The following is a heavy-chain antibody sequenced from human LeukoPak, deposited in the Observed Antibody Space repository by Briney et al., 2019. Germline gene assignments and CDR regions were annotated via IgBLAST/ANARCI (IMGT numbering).Heavy chain of an antibody. CDR3: ARDWRPYCSSTSCYYYYYMDV. CDR1: GGSISSYY. V-gene: IGHV4-4*07. Sequence: PSETLSLTCTVSGGSISSYYWSWIRQPAGKGLEWIGRIYTSGSTNYNPSLKSRVTMSVDTSKNQFSLKLSPVTAADTAVYYCARDWRPYCSSTSCYYYYYMDVWGKGTTVTVSS. CDR2: IYTSGST. J-gene: IGHJ6*03. D-gene: IGHD2-2*01.